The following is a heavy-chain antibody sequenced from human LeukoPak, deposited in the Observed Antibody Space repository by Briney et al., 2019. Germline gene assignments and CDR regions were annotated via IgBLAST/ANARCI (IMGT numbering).Heavy chain of an antibody. CDR1: GFTFDDYA. Sequence: PGGSLRLSCAASGFTFDDYAMHWVRHAPGKGLEWVSGISWNSGSIGYAGSVKGRFTISRDNAKNSLYLQMNSLRAEDMALYYCAKDKYPSRIAVAGAFFDYWGQGTLVTVSS. CDR2: ISWNSGSI. J-gene: IGHJ4*02. D-gene: IGHD6-19*01. V-gene: IGHV3-9*03. CDR3: AKDKYPSRIAVAGAFFDY.